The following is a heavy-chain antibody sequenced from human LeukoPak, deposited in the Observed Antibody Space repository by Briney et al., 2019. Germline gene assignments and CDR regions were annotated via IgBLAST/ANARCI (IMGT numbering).Heavy chain of an antibody. V-gene: IGHV4-59*01. J-gene: IGHJ4*02. CDR3: ARNTDYGDYSLIDY. Sequence: PSETLSLTCTVSGGSISSYYWSWIRQPPRKGLEWIGYIYYSGSTNYSPSLKSRVTISVDTSNNQFSLKLSSVTAADTAVYYCARNTDYGDYSLIDYWGXGTLVTVSS. D-gene: IGHD4-17*01. CDR1: GGSISSYY. CDR2: IYYSGST.